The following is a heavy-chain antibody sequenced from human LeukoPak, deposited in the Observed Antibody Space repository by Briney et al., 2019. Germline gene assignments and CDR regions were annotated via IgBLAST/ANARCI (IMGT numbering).Heavy chain of an antibody. Sequence: SETLSLTCAVSGGSISSAGYYWNWIRQHPVKGLEWIGYIYYSGATYYNPSLKSRVTISVDTSKNQFSLKLSSVTAADTALYYCARASLSVVRGLMESLDVWGHGTTVTVSS. CDR1: GGSISSAGYY. V-gene: IGHV4-31*11. J-gene: IGHJ6*02. CDR3: ARASLSVVRGLMESLDV. D-gene: IGHD3-10*01. CDR2: IYYSGAT.